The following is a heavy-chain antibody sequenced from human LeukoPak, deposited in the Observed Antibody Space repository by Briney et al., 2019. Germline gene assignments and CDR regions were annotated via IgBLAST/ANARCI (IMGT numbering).Heavy chain of an antibody. D-gene: IGHD2-2*01. CDR1: GGSISSYY. J-gene: IGHJ5*02. Sequence: SETLSLTCTVSGGSISSYYWSWIRQPPGKGLEWIGYIYYSGSTNYNPSLKSRVTISVDTSKNQFSLKLSSVTAADTAVYYCAREVVPAAIWLSPLRGWFDPWGQGTLVTVSS. V-gene: IGHV4-59*01. CDR3: AREVVPAAIWLSPLRGWFDP. CDR2: IYYSGST.